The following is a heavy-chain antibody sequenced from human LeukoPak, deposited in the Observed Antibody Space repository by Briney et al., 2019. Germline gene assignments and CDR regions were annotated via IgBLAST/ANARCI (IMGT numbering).Heavy chain of an antibody. V-gene: IGHV1-18*01. CDR2: ISAYNGNT. D-gene: IGHD3-3*01. CDR1: GYTFTSYG. CDR3: ARVGGYDFWSGYQYYYYYMDV. J-gene: IGHJ6*03. Sequence: ASVKVSCKASGYTFTSYGISWVRQAPGQGLEWMGWISAYNGNTNYAQKLQGRVTMTTDTSTSTAYIELRSLRSDDTAVYYCARVGGYDFWSGYQYYYYYMDVWGKGTTVTVSS.